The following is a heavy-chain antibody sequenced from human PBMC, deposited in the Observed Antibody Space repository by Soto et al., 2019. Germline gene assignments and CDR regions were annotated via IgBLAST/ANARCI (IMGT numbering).Heavy chain of an antibody. CDR1: GFPFSTYG. J-gene: IGHJ4*02. Sequence: VQLLESGGGLVQPGGSLRLSCVVSGFPFSTYGMAWGRQAPGKGLQWVSAISGSGGTTYYADSVKGRFTIPRDNSKNTLYLLMNSLRAEDTAVYYCARRSFGDDYWGQGTLVTVSS. CDR2: ISGSGGTT. CDR3: ARRSFGDDY. V-gene: IGHV3-23*01. D-gene: IGHD2-21*01.